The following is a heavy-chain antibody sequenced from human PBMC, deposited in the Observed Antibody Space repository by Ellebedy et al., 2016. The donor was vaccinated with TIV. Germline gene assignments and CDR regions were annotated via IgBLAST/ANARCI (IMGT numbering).Heavy chain of an antibody. V-gene: IGHV3-15*07. J-gene: IGHJ4*02. CDR3: TTKARSGSYFNN. Sequence: PSETLSLTCAASGFTFSNTWMNWVRQAPGKGLEWVGRIKSKIDGGTTDYAAPVNGRFTISRDDLKNILYLQMNSLKTEDTAVYFCTTKARSGSYFNNWGQGTLVTVSS. CDR1: GFTFSNTW. CDR2: IKSKIDGGTT. D-gene: IGHD3-10*01.